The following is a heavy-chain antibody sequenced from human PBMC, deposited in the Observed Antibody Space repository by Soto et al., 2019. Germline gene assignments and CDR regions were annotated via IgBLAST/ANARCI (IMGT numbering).Heavy chain of an antibody. D-gene: IGHD6-13*01. V-gene: IGHV1-18*04. CDR1: GYTFTSYG. Sequence: QVQLVQSGAEVKKPGASVKVSCKASGYTFTSYGISWVRQAPGQGLEWMGWISAYNGNTNYAQKLQGRVTMTKDTSTSTAYMELRSLRSGDTAVYYCARDSPLALVLGGFDYWGQGTLVTVSS. J-gene: IGHJ4*02. CDR2: ISAYNGNT. CDR3: ARDSPLALVLGGFDY.